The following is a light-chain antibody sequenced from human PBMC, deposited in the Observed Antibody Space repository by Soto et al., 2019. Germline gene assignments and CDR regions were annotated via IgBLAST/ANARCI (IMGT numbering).Light chain of an antibody. CDR2: DVS. CDR3: QQYDSYWGT. CDR1: QTVSPW. V-gene: IGKV1-5*01. Sequence: DIRMTQSPSTLSASVGDSVTITCRASQTVSPWLAWYKQKAGKAPKLLIYDVSSLKRGVPSRFSGSGSGTEFTLTISSLQSDDFATYYCQQYDSYWGTFGQGTKVEFK. J-gene: IGKJ1*01.